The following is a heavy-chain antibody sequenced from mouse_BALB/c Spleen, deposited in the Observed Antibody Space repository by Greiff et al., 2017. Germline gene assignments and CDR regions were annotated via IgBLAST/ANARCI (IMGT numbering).Heavy chain of an antibody. J-gene: IGHJ1*01. V-gene: IGHV5-12-1*01. CDR1: GFAFSSYD. CDR3: ARHPPPLDGYYGYFDV. D-gene: IGHD2-3*01. CDR2: ISSGGGST. Sequence: EVKLVESGGGLVKPGGSLKLSCAASGFAFSSYDMSWVRQTPEKRLEWVAYISSGGGSTYYPDTVKGRFTISRDNAKNTLYLQMSSLKSEGTAMYYCARHPPPLDGYYGYFDVWGAGTTVTVSS.